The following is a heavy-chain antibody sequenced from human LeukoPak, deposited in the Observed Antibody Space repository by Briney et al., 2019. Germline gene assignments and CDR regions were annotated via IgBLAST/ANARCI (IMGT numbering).Heavy chain of an antibody. Sequence: PSETLSLTCTVSGGSISSYYWSWIRQPAGKGLEWIGRIYTSGSTNYNPSLKSRVTMSVDTSKNQFSLKLSSVTAADTAVYYCSKDPGPLTFVGSSYTPDYYYYYGMDVWGQGTTVTVSS. CDR1: GGSISSYY. D-gene: IGHD2-2*02. CDR3: SKDPGPLTFVGSSYTPDYYYYYGMDV. CDR2: IYTSGST. V-gene: IGHV4-4*07. J-gene: IGHJ6*02.